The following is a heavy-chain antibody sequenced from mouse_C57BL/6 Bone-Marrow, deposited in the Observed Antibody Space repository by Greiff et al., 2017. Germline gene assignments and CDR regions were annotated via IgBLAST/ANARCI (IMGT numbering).Heavy chain of an antibody. J-gene: IGHJ1*03. Sequence: QVQLQQSGPELVKPGASVKLSCKASGYTFTSYDINRVKQRPGQGLEWIGWIYPRDGSTKYNEKFKGKATLTVDTSSSTAYMELHSLTSGDSAVYFCARLEFDGSSGDWYFDVWGTGTTVTVSS. V-gene: IGHV1-85*01. CDR3: ARLEFDGSSGDWYFDV. CDR1: GYTFTSYD. CDR2: IYPRDGST. D-gene: IGHD1-1*01.